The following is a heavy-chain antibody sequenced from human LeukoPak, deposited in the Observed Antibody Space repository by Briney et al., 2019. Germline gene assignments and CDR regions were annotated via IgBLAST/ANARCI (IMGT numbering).Heavy chain of an antibody. CDR2: IYGSSNGETT. CDR1: GITFSNAR. J-gene: IGHJ4*02. D-gene: IGHD6-19*01. V-gene: IGHV3-15*06. CDR3: TTYSRGSCPF. Sequence: GGSLRLSCAASGITFSNARMTWVRQAPGQGLEWVGRIYGSSNGETTNYGAPVKVRFTISTDASKNTLYMQITSVKTEDTCVYYGTTYSRGSCPFWGEGTLVTVSS.